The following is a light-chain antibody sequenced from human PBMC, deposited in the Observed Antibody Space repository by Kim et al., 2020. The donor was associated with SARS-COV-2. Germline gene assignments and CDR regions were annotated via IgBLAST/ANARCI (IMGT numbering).Light chain of an antibody. CDR2: SNN. V-gene: IGLV1-44*01. Sequence: QSVLTQPPSASGTPGQRVTISCSGSSSNIGSNTVNWYQQLPGTAPKLLIYSNNQRPSGVPDRFSGSKSGTSASLAISGLQSEDEADYYCAAWDDSLNAFYVFGTGNKVTVL. CDR1: SSNIGSNT. CDR3: AAWDDSLNAFYV. J-gene: IGLJ1*01.